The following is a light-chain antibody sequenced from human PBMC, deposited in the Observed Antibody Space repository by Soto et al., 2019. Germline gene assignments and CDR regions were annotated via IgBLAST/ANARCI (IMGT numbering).Light chain of an antibody. Sequence: QSALTQPASVSGSPGQSITISCIGTSSDVDDYNYVSWYQQHPGKAPKLMIYDVSNRPSGVSNRFSGSKSGNTASLTISGLQAEDEADYYCSSHTSSSSWVFGGGTKVTVL. CDR2: DVS. J-gene: IGLJ3*02. CDR3: SSHTSSSSWV. V-gene: IGLV2-14*01. CDR1: SSDVDDYNY.